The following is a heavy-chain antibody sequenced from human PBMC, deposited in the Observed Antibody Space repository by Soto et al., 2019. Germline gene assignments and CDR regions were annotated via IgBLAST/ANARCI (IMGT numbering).Heavy chain of an antibody. V-gene: IGHV1-69*01. Sequence: QVQLVQSGAEVKKPGSSVKVSCKASGGTFSTYAINWVRQAPGQGLEWMGGIIPIFGAANYAQKFQVRVTITADESTSTAYMELGSLRSEDTAVYYCARVTMVRGVHNWFDPWGQGTLVTVSS. CDR3: ARVTMVRGVHNWFDP. CDR1: GGTFSTYA. CDR2: IIPIFGAA. J-gene: IGHJ5*02. D-gene: IGHD3-10*01.